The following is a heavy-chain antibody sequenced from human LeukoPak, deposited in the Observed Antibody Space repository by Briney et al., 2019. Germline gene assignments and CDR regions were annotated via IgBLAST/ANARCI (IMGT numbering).Heavy chain of an antibody. V-gene: IGHV3-30*04. CDR3: ARDQYYYDSSGYPSY. J-gene: IGHJ4*01. CDR1: GFTFSSYA. D-gene: IGHD3-22*01. CDR2: ISYDGSNK. Sequence: GGSLRLSCAASGFTFSSYAMHWVRQAPGKGLEWVAVISYDGSNKYYADSVKGRFTISRDNSKNTLYLQMNSLRAEDTAVYYCARDQYYYDSSGYPSYWGRGTLVTVSS.